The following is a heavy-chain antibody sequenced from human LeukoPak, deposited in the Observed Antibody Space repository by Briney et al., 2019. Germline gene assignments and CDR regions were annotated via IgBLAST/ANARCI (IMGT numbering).Heavy chain of an antibody. CDR2: IYYSGST. V-gene: IGHV4-59*01. Sequence: SETLSFTCTVSGGSISSYYWSWIRQPPGKGLEWIGYIYYSGSTNYNPSLNSRVTISVDTSKNQFSLQLTPVTAADTGVYFCARGYCSHEICQVFPSWGQGILVTVSS. J-gene: IGHJ5*02. CDR1: GGSISSYY. CDR3: ARGYCSHEICQVFPS. D-gene: IGHD2-15*01.